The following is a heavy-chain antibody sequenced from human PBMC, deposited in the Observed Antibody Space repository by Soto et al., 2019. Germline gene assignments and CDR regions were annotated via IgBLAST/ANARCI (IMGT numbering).Heavy chain of an antibody. J-gene: IGHJ6*02. V-gene: IGHV3-23*01. CDR1: GFTFSSYA. CDR2: ISGSGDST. CDR3: AKFYYGDYSYYYYGMDV. D-gene: IGHD4-17*01. Sequence: EVQVLESGGGLVQPGGSLRLSCAASGFTFSSYAMSWVRQAPGKGLEWVSAISGSGDSTRYADSVQGRFTISRETSKHTLYQQMNSLRAEDTAVYYCAKFYYGDYSYYYYGMDVWGQGTTVTVSS.